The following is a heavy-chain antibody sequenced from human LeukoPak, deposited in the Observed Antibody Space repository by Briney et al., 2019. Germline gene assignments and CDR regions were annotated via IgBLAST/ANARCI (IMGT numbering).Heavy chain of an antibody. D-gene: IGHD3-9*01. V-gene: IGHV7-4-1*02. CDR2: INTNTGNP. CDR3: AMPFTYYDILTGDGDAFDI. J-gene: IGHJ3*02. CDR1: GYTFTSYG. Sequence: ASVKVSCKASGYTFTSYGISWVRQAPGQGLEWMGWINTNTGNPTYAQGFTGRFVFSLDTSVSTAYLQISSLKAEDTAVYYCAMPFTYYDILTGDGDAFDIWGQGTMVTVSS.